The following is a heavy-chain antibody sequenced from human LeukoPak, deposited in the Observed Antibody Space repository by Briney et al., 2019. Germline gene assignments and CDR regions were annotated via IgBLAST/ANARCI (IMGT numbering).Heavy chain of an antibody. J-gene: IGHJ4*02. CDR1: GGTFSSYA. CDR3: ARDFPGDSNTFDY. CDR2: IIPIFGTA. V-gene: IGHV1-69*13. D-gene: IGHD4-17*01. Sequence: SVKVSCKASGGTFSSYAISWVRLAPGQGLEWMGGIIPIFGTANYAQKFQGRVTITADESTSTAYMELSSLRSEDTAVYYCARDFPGDSNTFDYWGQGTLVTVSS.